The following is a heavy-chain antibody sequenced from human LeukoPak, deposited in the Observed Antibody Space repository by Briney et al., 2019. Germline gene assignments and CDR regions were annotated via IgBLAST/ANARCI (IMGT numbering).Heavy chain of an antibody. V-gene: IGHV4-34*01. J-gene: IGHJ4*02. D-gene: IGHD6-19*01. Sequence: SETLSLTCAVSGGSFSANYWSWIRQPPGEGPEWIGEINHTGRTNYNPSLKSRVTISVDMSKDQFSLKLSSVTAADTAVYYCARVGYISGWYPFDFWGLGTLVIVSS. CDR1: GGSFSANY. CDR3: ARVGYISGWYPFDF. CDR2: INHTGRT.